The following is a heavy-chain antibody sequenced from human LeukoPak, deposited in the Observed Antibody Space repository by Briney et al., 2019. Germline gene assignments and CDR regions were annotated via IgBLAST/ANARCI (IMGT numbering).Heavy chain of an antibody. CDR1: GFTFSSYA. V-gene: IGHV3-30-3*01. CDR2: ISYDGSNK. Sequence: PGGSLRLSCAASGFTFSSYAMHWVRQAPGKGLEWVAVISYDGSNKYYADSVKGRFTISRDNSKNTLYLQMNSLRAEDTAVYYCAKGPPHRTVVKVSFFDYWGQGTLVTVSS. D-gene: IGHD4-23*01. CDR3: AKGPPHRTVVKVSFFDY. J-gene: IGHJ4*02.